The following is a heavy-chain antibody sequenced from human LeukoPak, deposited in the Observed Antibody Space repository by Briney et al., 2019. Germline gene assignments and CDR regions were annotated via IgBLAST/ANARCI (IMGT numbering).Heavy chain of an antibody. CDR1: GYSISSGYY. Sequence: SETLSLTCTVSGYSISSGYYWGWIRQPPGKGLEWIGSIYHSGSTNYNPSLKSRVTISVDTSKNQFSLKLSSVTAADTAVYYCASARFSGSYAYWGQGTLVTVSS. V-gene: IGHV4-38-2*02. J-gene: IGHJ4*02. CDR2: IYHSGST. CDR3: ASARFSGSYAY. D-gene: IGHD1-26*01.